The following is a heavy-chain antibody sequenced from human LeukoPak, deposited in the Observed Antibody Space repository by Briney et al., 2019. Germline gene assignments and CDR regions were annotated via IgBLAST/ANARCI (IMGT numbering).Heavy chain of an antibody. D-gene: IGHD5-18*01. Sequence: GASVKVSCKASGYTLTSYYIHWVRQATGQGLEWMGIINPSGGSTSYAQKLQGRVTMTRDTSTSTVYMQLSSLRSEDTAVYYCAVAYSYGRDAFDIWGQGTMVTVSS. V-gene: IGHV1-46*01. CDR3: AVAYSYGRDAFDI. CDR1: GYTLTSYY. J-gene: IGHJ3*02. CDR2: INPSGGST.